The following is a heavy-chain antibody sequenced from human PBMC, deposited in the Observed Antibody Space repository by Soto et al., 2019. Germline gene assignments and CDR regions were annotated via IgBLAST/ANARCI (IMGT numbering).Heavy chain of an antibody. V-gene: IGHV1-46*01. Sequence: QVQLVQSGAEVKGPGASVKISCKASGYTFTNFFIHWVRQAPGQGLAWMGIINPGGGSTDYAQKFKGRVTLTRDASTNTVHMELSSLRSEDTAVYYCARDLGSLVAVAGTCYFDYWGQGTLVTVSS. CDR3: ARDLGSLVAVAGTCYFDY. CDR2: INPGGGST. CDR1: GYTFTNFF. J-gene: IGHJ4*02. D-gene: IGHD6-19*01.